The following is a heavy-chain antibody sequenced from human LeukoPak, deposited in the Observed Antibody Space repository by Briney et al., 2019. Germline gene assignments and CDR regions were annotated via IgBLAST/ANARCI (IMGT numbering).Heavy chain of an antibody. D-gene: IGHD3-22*01. CDR1: GGSISSYY. CDR3: ARDPGYYYDSSGPDYYYYYGMDV. J-gene: IGHJ6*02. CDR2: IYYSGST. Sequence: SETLSLTCTVSGGSISSYYWSWIRQPPGKGLEWIGYIYYSGSTNYNPSLKSRVTISVDTSKNQFPLKLSSVTAADTAVYYCARDPGYYYDSSGPDYYYYYGMDVWGQGTTVTVSS. V-gene: IGHV4-59*01.